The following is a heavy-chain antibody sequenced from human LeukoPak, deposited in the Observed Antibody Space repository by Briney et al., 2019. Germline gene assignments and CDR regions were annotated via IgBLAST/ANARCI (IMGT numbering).Heavy chain of an antibody. J-gene: IGHJ4*02. V-gene: IGHV3-23*01. Sequence: GGSLRLSCAASGFTFSSYAMSWVRQAPGKGLEWVSAISGSGGSTYYADSVKGRFTISRDNSKNTLYLQMNSLRAEDTAVYYCASNDFWSGYPNPKDYWGQGTLVTVSS. CDR3: ASNDFWSGYPNPKDY. CDR2: ISGSGGST. D-gene: IGHD3-3*01. CDR1: GFTFSSYA.